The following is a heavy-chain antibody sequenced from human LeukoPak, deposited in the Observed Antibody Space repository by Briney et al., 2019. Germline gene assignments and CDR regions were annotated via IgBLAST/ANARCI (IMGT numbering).Heavy chain of an antibody. J-gene: IGHJ4*01. V-gene: IGHV3-7*01. D-gene: IGHD4-17*01. CDR2: INQDESEK. CDR3: ARDHHYAFDN. CDR1: GFTFSAYW. Sequence: GGSLRLSCGASGFTFSAYWMSWVRQAPGRGLEWVANINQDESEKNYVDSVKGRFTISRDKARNSLYLQMNSLRVEDTAVYYCARDHHYAFDNWGHGTLVTVSS.